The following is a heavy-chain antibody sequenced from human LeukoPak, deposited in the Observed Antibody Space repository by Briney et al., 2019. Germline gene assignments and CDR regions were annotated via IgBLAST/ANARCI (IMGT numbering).Heavy chain of an antibody. J-gene: IGHJ5*02. V-gene: IGHV1-2*04. D-gene: IGHD3-22*01. CDR1: GYTFTGYY. CDR3: ARGTRYYYDSSDQYSWFDP. CDR2: INPNSGGT. Sequence: ASVKVSCKASGYTFTGYYMHWVRQAPGQGLEWMGWINPNSGGTNYAQKFQGWVTMTRDTSISTAYMELSRLRSDDTAVYYCARGTRYYYDSSDQYSWFDPWGQGTLVTVSS.